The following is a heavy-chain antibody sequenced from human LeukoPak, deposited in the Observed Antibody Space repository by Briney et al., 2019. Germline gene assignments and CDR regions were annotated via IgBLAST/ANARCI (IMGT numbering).Heavy chain of an antibody. J-gene: IGHJ4*02. D-gene: IGHD1-14*01. CDR1: GYTFTVYY. V-gene: IGHV1-2*02. Sequence: GASVTVSFKASGYTFTVYYMHWVRQAPGQGLEWMGWINPNSGGTNYAQKFQGRVTMTRDTSISTAYMELSRLRSDDTAVYYCARVGTDVANPDYWGQGTLVTVSS. CDR2: INPNSGGT. CDR3: ARVGTDVANPDY.